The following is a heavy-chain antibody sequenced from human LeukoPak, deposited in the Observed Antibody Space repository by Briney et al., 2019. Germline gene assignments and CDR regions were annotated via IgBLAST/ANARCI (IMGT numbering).Heavy chain of an antibody. D-gene: IGHD3-3*01. Sequence: GGSLRLSCAASGFTFSSYAMSWVRQAPGKGLEWVSVIYSGGSTYYADSVKGRFTISRDNSKNTLYLQMNSLRAEDTAVYYCARVRCDFWSGYSFDYWGQGTLVTVSS. CDR1: GFTFSSYA. CDR2: IYSGGST. V-gene: IGHV3-66*01. CDR3: ARVRCDFWSGYSFDY. J-gene: IGHJ4*02.